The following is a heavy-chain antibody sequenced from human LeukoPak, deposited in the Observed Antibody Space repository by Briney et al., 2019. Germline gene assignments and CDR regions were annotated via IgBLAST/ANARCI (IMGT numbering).Heavy chain of an antibody. V-gene: IGHV1-8*01. CDR3: ARAGGTGPGNRHFQH. J-gene: IGHJ1*01. Sequence: VASVKVSCKAYGYTFTSYDINWVRQATGQGLEWMGWMNPNSGNTGYSQKFQGRVTMTRNTSITTAYMELSSLRSEDTAVYYCARAGGTGPGNRHFQHWGQGTLVTVSS. CDR2: MNPNSGNT. CDR1: GYTFTSYD. D-gene: IGHD2-8*02.